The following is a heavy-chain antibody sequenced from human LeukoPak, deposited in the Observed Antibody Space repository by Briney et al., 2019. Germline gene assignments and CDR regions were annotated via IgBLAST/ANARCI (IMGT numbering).Heavy chain of an antibody. Sequence: GGSLRLSCAASGFTFNSYEMNWVRQAPGKGLEWVSYISSNGSSIFYADSVRGRFTISRDNAKNSLYLQMNSLRAEDTAVYYCARLIAAAGKVWFDPWGQGTLVTVSS. V-gene: IGHV3-48*03. CDR1: GFTFNSYE. CDR3: ARLIAAAGKVWFDP. CDR2: ISSNGSSI. J-gene: IGHJ5*02. D-gene: IGHD6-13*01.